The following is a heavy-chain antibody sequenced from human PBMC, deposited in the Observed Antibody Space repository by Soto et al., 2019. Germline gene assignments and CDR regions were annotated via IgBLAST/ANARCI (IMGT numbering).Heavy chain of an antibody. J-gene: IGHJ4*02. CDR2: ISPDGKTT. V-gene: IGHV3-74*01. D-gene: IGHD4-17*01. CDR3: ANDGGNSLALDS. CDR1: GFNFANYW. Sequence: GGSLKLSCQGTGFNFANYWMYWVRQAPGKGLEWVAHISPDGKTTNYAGSVRGRFTISRDNAKNTFFLQLNSLRAEDTAVFYCANDGGNSLALDSWGPGTLVTVSS.